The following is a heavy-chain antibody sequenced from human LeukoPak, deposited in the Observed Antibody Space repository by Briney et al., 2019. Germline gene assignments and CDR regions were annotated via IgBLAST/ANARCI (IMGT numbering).Heavy chain of an antibody. CDR3: ARVGYNYANGYYFDY. CDR1: GGSISSYY. CDR2: IYYTGST. D-gene: IGHD5-18*01. V-gene: IGHV4-59*01. J-gene: IGHJ4*02. Sequence: SETLSLTCTVSGGSISSYYWSWIRQPPGKGLEWIGFIYYTGSTNYNPSLKSRVTISVDTSKNQFSLKLNSVTAADTAVYYCARVGYNYANGYYFDYWGQGTLVTVSS.